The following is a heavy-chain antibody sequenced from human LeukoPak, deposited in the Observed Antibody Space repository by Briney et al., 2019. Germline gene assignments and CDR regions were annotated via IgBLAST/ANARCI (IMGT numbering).Heavy chain of an antibody. J-gene: IGHJ4*02. CDR3: ARRMYGSSFDY. D-gene: IGHD6-6*01. V-gene: IGHV4-59*08. CDR1: GGSISSYC. CDR2: IYYSVST. Sequence: PSETLSLTCTVSGGSISSYCWSWIRQPPGKGLEWIGYIYYSVSTNYNPSLKSRVTISVDTSKNQFSLKLTSVTAADTAVYYCARRMYGSSFDYWGQGTLVTVSS.